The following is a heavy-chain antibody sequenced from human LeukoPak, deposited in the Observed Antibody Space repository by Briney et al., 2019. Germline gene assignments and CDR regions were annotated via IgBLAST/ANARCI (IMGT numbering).Heavy chain of an antibody. V-gene: IGHV3-30*04. Sequence: GGSLRLSCAASGFTFSTYAMHWVRQAPGKGLEWVAFISYDGSNKYYIDSVKGRFTISRDNSKNTLHLQMNSLRAEDTAVYYCARGYYSSLNWGQGTLVTVSS. CDR1: GFTFSTYA. CDR3: ARGYYSSLN. D-gene: IGHD3-10*01. CDR2: ISYDGSNK. J-gene: IGHJ4*02.